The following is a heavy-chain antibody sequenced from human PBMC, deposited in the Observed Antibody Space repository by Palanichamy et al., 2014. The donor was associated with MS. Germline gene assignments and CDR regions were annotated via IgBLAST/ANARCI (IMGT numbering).Heavy chain of an antibody. Sequence: VQLQESGPGLVKPSETLFLTCVVSGDTITTDNWSWIRQPPGKGLEWIGYVDYIGNTNYNPSLQSRVTMSLDMPKNQFSLKLTSLTAADTAVYYCARRAVGPPHFFDYWGQGALVTVSS. CDR2: VDYIGNT. V-gene: IGHV4-59*08. CDR3: ARRAVGPPHFFDY. J-gene: IGHJ4*02. CDR1: GDTITTDN.